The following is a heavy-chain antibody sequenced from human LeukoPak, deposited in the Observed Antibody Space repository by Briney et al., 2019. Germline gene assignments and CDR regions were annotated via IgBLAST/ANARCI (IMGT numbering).Heavy chain of an antibody. J-gene: IGHJ4*02. Sequence: PSETLSLTCTVSGVSISSSSYYWGWIRQPPGKGLEWIGSIYYSGSTYYNPSLKSRVTISVDTSKNQFSLKLSSVTAADTAVYYCARHVSHYDFWSGYYGYFDYWGQGTLVTVSS. CDR3: ARHVSHYDFWSGYYGYFDY. D-gene: IGHD3-3*01. V-gene: IGHV4-39*01. CDR2: IYYSGST. CDR1: GVSISSSSYY.